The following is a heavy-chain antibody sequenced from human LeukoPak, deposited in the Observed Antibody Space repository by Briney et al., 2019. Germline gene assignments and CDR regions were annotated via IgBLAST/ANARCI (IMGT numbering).Heavy chain of an antibody. D-gene: IGHD3-22*01. V-gene: IGHV4-61*02. CDR2: IYTSGST. CDR1: GGSISSGSYY. CDR3: ARALYYDRSPHAFDI. J-gene: IGHJ3*02. Sequence: PSQTLSLTCTVSGGSISSGSYYWSWIRQPPGKGLEWIGRIYTSGSTNYNPSLKSRVTISVDTSKNQFSLKLSSVTAADTAVYYCARALYYDRSPHAFDIWGQGTMVTVSS.